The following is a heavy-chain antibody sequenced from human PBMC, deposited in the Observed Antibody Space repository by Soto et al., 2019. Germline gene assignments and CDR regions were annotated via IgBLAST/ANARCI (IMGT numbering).Heavy chain of an antibody. V-gene: IGHV3-30-3*01. CDR1: GFILSHYS. J-gene: IGHJ6*02. D-gene: IGHD4-4*01. CDR3: ARYVGVDYSSDWRDYYYYYGVDV. Sequence: QVQLVESGGGVVQPGRSLRLSCAASGFILSHYSIHWVRQAPGKGLEWVAVISYDGSNKYSADSVKGRFTVSRDNSKNTLYLQMNSLRAEDTAVYYCARYVGVDYSSDWRDYYYYYGVDVWGQGTTVTVSS. CDR2: ISYDGSNK.